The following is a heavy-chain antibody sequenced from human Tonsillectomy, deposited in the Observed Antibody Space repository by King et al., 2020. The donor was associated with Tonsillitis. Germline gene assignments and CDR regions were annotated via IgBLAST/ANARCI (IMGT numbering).Heavy chain of an antibody. D-gene: IGHD6-25*01. V-gene: IGHV3-30*04. CDR1: GFTFSSYA. CDR2: ISFDGSNK. J-gene: IGHJ4*02. Sequence: HVQLVESGGGVVQPGRSLRLSCAASGFTFSSYAMHWVRQAPGKGLEWVTFISFDGSNKYYADSVKGRFTISRDNSKNTLFLQMNSLRADDSAVYYCTREMASGYYGNYFNYWGQGTLVTVSS. CDR3: TREMASGYYGNYFNY.